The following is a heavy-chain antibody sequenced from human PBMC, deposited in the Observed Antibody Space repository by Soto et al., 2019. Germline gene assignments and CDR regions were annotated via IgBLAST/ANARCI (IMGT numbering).Heavy chain of an antibody. J-gene: IGHJ3*02. D-gene: IGHD3-22*01. V-gene: IGHV3-21*01. CDR1: GFTFSSYS. Sequence: EVQLVESGGGLVKPGGSLRLSCAAYGFTFSSYSMNWVRQAPGKGLEWVSSISSSSSYIYYADSVKGRFTISRDNAKNSLYLQMNSLRAEDTAVYYCARGPPGYYYDSSGYYWDAFDIWGQGTMVTVSS. CDR2: ISSSSSYI. CDR3: ARGPPGYYYDSSGYYWDAFDI.